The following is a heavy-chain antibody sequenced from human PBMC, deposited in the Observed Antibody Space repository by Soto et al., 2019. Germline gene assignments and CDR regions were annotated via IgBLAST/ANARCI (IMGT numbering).Heavy chain of an antibody. V-gene: IGHV4-39*01. CDR2: IYYSGST. D-gene: IGHD2-2*03. CDR3: ARHGHGFFRLFDY. J-gene: IGHJ4*02. CDR1: GDSISSSSYY. Sequence: SETLSLTCTVSGDSISSSSYYWGWIRQPPGKGLEWIGSIYYSGSTYYNPSLKSRVTTSIDTTNTQFSLKLTSVTAADTAEYYCARHGHGFFRLFDYWGQGTLVTVSS.